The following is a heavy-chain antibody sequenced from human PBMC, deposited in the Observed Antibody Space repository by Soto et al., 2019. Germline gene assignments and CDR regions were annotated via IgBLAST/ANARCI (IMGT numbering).Heavy chain of an antibody. D-gene: IGHD6-6*01. J-gene: IGHJ5*02. CDR1: SGSIGSSGGYY. Sequence: KPSETLSLTCTVSSGSIGSSGGYYWSWIRQHPGKGLEWIGYIYYSGSTYYNPSLKSRVTISVDTSKNQFSLKLSSVTAADTAVYYCARAGHSSSSEGANWFDPWGQGTLVTVSS. CDR3: ARAGHSSSSEGANWFDP. CDR2: IYYSGST. V-gene: IGHV4-31*03.